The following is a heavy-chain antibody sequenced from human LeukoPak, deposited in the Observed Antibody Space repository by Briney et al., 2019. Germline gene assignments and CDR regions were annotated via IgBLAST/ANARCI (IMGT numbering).Heavy chain of an antibody. CDR1: GFSFTTYW. V-gene: IGHV4-34*01. CDR2: INHSGST. J-gene: IGHJ4*02. CDR3: ASLHYYDSSGYHDY. D-gene: IGHD3-22*01. Sequence: GSLRLSCAASGFSFTTYWMGWVRQAPGKGLEWIGEINHSGSTNYNPSLKSRVTISVDTSKNQFSLKLSSVTAADTAVYYCASLHYYDSSGYHDYWGQGTLVTVSS.